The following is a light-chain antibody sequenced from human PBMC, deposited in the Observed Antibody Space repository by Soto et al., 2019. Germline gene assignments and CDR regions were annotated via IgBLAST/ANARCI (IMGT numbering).Light chain of an antibody. J-gene: IGKJ4*01. CDR1: QSAYSTY. Sequence: PVDRAPLSCRSSQSAYSTYLSWYQQKPGQAPRLLIYGASNRATDIPDRFSGSGSGTEFTITIRGLEPEEFAVYYCQQYGTSPFRFGGGTRVDIK. CDR3: QQYGTSPFR. CDR2: GAS. V-gene: IGKV3-20*01.